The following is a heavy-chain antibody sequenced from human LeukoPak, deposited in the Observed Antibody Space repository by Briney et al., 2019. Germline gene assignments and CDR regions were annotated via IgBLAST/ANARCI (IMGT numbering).Heavy chain of an antibody. D-gene: IGHD1-26*01. CDR2: ISYDESDT. J-gene: IGHJ3*02. Sequence: PGGSLRLSCAASGFTFSSYALHWVRQAPGKGLEWVAVISYDESDTYYADSVKGRFTISRDNSKNTLSLQMNSLRPEDTAVYYCARVQVGATRGTFDIWGQGTMVTVSS. CDR3: ARVQVGATRGTFDI. V-gene: IGHV3-30*04. CDR1: GFTFSSYA.